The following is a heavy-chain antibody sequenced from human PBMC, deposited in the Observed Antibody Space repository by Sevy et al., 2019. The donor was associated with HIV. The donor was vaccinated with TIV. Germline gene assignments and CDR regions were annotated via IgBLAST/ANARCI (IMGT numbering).Heavy chain of an antibody. CDR1: GYTFTGYY. V-gene: IGHV1-2*02. J-gene: IGHJ4*02. Sequence: ASVRVSCKASGYTFTGYYMHWVRQAPGQGLAWMGWINPDSGGPNYAPEFQGRVTLTRDTSISTAYMELSRLKSDDTAVYYCVRDDRDGYFDYWGQGTLVTVSS. CDR2: INPDSGGP. CDR3: VRDDRDGYFDY.